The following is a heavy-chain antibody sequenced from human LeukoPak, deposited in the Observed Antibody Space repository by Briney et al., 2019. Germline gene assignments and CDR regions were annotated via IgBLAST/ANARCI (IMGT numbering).Heavy chain of an antibody. CDR2: VIPILGTA. Sequence: SVKVSCKASGDTFTDYAISWVRQAPGQGLEWVGRVIPILGTANYAQRFQGRVTIIADKSTSTVYMELSSLTSEDTAMYYCARDGWMDVWGQGTTVTVSS. CDR1: GDTFTDYA. J-gene: IGHJ6*02. V-gene: IGHV1-69*04. D-gene: IGHD2-15*01. CDR3: ARDGWMDV.